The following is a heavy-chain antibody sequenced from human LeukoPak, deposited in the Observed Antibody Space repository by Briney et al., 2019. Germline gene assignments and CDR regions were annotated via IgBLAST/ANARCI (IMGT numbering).Heavy chain of an antibody. Sequence: SQTLSLTCAISGDSVSSNNAAWNWIRQSPSRGLEWLGRTYYRSKWYNDYASSVKSRITINPHTSKNQFSLQLNSVTPDDTAVYYCARTTSYSFDYWGQGTLVTVSS. CDR3: ARTTSYSFDY. D-gene: IGHD1-14*01. CDR1: GDSVSSNNAA. J-gene: IGHJ4*02. V-gene: IGHV6-1*01. CDR2: TYYRSKWYN.